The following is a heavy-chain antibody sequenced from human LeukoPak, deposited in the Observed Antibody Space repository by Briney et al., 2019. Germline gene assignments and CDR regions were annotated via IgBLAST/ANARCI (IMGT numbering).Heavy chain of an antibody. D-gene: IGHD7-27*01. CDR2: IIPISGTT. J-gene: IGHJ6*03. V-gene: IGHV1-69*05. CDR1: GYTFTSYG. CDR3: ARGSLGHYYYMSV. Sequence: ASVKVSCKASGYTFTSYGISWVRQAPGQGLEWMGGIIPISGTTNYAQNFQGRVTLTTDESTSTAYLELSSLRSDDTAMYFCARGSLGHYYYMSVWGKGTTVTVSS.